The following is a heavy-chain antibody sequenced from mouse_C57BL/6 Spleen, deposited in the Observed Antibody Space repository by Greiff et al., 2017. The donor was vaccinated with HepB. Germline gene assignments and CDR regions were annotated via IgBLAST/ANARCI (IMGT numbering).Heavy chain of an antibody. J-gene: IGHJ2*01. D-gene: IGHD4-1*01. CDR1: GFPFSDYG. V-gene: IGHV5-17*01. CDR2: ISSGSSTI. Sequence: EVHLVESGGGLVKPGGSLKPSCAASGFPFSDYGMHGVRQAPEKGLEWFAYISSGSSTIYYADTVKGRFTSSRDNAKNTLFLKMTSLRSEDKSIYYCARGALGRKDFDYWGQGTTLTVSS. CDR3: ARGALGRKDFDY.